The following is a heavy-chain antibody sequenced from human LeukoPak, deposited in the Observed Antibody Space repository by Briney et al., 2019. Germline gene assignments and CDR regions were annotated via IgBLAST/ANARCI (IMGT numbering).Heavy chain of an antibody. J-gene: IGHJ6*03. CDR1: GVSISDYY. D-gene: IGHD2-2*01. V-gene: IGHV4-59*01. CDR2: IYYSGST. Sequence: PSETLSLTCTVSGVSISDYYWNWIRQPPGKGLEWIGYIYYSGSTTYNPSLKSRVTMSVDTAKNQFSLKLRSVTAADTAVYYCARGDFCSSTNCYLRPMDVWGKGTTVTVSS. CDR3: ARGDFCSSTNCYLRPMDV.